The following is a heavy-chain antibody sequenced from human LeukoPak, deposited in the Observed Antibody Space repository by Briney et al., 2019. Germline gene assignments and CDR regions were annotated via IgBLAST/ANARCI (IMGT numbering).Heavy chain of an antibody. CDR3: AKGSDQWLALFGY. V-gene: IGHV3-23*01. Sequence: GGSLRLSCEASGFTFSSYGMSWVRQAPGKGLEWVSGISGSGGSIYYADSLKGRFTISRDNSKNTLYLQMNSLRAEDTAVYYCAKGSDQWLALFGYWGQGTLVTVSS. J-gene: IGHJ4*02. CDR1: GFTFSSYG. D-gene: IGHD6-19*01. CDR2: ISGSGGSI.